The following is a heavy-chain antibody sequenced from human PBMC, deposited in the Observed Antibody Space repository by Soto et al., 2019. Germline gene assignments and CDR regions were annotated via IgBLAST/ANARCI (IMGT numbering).Heavy chain of an antibody. V-gene: IGHV3-30*04. CDR1: GFSFGSYE. D-gene: IGHD4-17*01. J-gene: IGHJ6*02. Sequence: GGSLRLSCAGSGFSFGSYEMHWVRQAPGKGLEWVTFTSYDGSINYYADSVKGRFTMSRDNSKNLLYLQMNSLRTEDTAVYYCVRRSTVSYYAVDVWGEGTTVPVYS. CDR2: TSYDGSIN. CDR3: VRRSTVSYYAVDV.